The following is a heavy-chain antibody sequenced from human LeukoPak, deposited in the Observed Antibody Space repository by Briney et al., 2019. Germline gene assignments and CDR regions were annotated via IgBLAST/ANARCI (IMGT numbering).Heavy chain of an antibody. Sequence: ASVKVSCKASGYSFSAYYMHWVRQAPGQGLDWMGVINPSGGSTSYALNFQDRLTVSRDTSTSTVYMELSSLRSDDSAVYFCATSGSYHKYYFDFWGQGTLVTVSS. CDR2: INPSGGST. CDR3: ATSGSYHKYYFDF. CDR1: GYSFSAYY. V-gene: IGHV1-46*01. J-gene: IGHJ4*02. D-gene: IGHD1-26*01.